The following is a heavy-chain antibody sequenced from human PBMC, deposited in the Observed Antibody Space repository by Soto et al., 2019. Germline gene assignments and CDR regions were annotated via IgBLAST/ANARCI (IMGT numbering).Heavy chain of an antibody. Sequence: PGGSLRLSCAASGFTFSSYSMNWFRQAPGKGLEWVSSISSSSSYIYYADSVKGRFTISRDNAKNSLYLQMNSLRAEDTAVYYCARDGPQTTVTPNPIPRPKYYYYGMDVWGQGTTVTVSS. J-gene: IGHJ6*02. CDR1: GFTFSSYS. D-gene: IGHD4-17*01. V-gene: IGHV3-21*01. CDR2: ISSSSSYI. CDR3: ARDGPQTTVTPNPIPRPKYYYYGMDV.